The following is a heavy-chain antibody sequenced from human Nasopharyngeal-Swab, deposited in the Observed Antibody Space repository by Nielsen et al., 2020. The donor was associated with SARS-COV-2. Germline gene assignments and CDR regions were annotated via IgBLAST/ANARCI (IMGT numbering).Heavy chain of an antibody. J-gene: IGHJ5*02. Sequence: ASVKVSCKTSGYTFTNHFMHWVRQAPGQGLEWMGMINPSGGSTGYAQNFQGRVTVTRDTSTSTVYMELSSLSSEDTAVYYCARDLEGYRLQIAINWFDPWGQGTLVTVSS. V-gene: IGHV1-46*01. CDR3: ARDLEGYRLQIAINWFDP. CDR2: INPSGGST. CDR1: GYTFTNHF. D-gene: IGHD5-24*01.